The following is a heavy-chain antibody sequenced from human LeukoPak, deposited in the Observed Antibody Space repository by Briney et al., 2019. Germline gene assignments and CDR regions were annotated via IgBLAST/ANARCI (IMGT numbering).Heavy chain of an antibody. CDR2: IYSGGST. CDR3: ARVSRMTPWD. Sequence: PEGSLRLSCAASGFTVSSNYMSWVRQAPGKGLEWVSVIYSGGSTYYADSVKGRFTISRDNSKNTLYLQMNSLRAEDTAVYYCARVSRMTPWDWGKGTLVTVSS. D-gene: IGHD1-14*01. V-gene: IGHV3-53*01. J-gene: IGHJ4*02. CDR1: GFTVSSNY.